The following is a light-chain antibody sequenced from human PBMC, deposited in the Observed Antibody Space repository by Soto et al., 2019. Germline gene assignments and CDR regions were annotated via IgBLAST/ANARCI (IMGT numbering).Light chain of an antibody. J-gene: IGKJ4*01. CDR2: AAS. Sequence: EIVMTQSPATLSVSPGERATLSCRASQSVSTNLAWYQQKPGQAPRLLIYAASTRATGTPARFSGSGSGTEFTLTISSLQSEDLAVYHCQQYNNWPQTFGGGTKVEIK. CDR3: QQYNNWPQT. CDR1: QSVSTN. V-gene: IGKV3-15*01.